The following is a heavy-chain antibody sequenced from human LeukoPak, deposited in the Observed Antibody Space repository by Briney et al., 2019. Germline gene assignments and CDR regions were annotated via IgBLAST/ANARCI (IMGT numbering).Heavy chain of an antibody. D-gene: IGHD1-26*01. J-gene: IGHJ4*02. CDR3: ARCGSIVGATTADY. Sequence: GASVKVSCKASGYTFTSYGISWVRQAPGQGLEWMGWISAYNGNTNYAQKLQGRVTMTTDTSTSAAYMELRSLRSDDTAVYYCARCGSIVGATTADYWGQGTLVTVSS. CDR2: ISAYNGNT. V-gene: IGHV1-18*01. CDR1: GYTFTSYG.